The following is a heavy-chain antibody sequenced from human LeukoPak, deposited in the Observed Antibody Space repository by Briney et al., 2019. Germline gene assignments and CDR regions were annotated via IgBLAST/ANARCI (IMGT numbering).Heavy chain of an antibody. D-gene: IGHD6-6*01. CDR2: ISGSVGRT. CDR3: AKGSIADY. J-gene: IGHJ4*02. CDR1: GFTFTGFA. V-gene: IGHV3-23*01. Sequence: GGSLRLSCAASGFTFTGFAMGWVRRAPGRGLGGVSAISGSVGRTSYAASVKGRFTISRDNSKNTLYLQMNSLRAEDTAVYYCAKGSIADYWGQGTLVTVSS.